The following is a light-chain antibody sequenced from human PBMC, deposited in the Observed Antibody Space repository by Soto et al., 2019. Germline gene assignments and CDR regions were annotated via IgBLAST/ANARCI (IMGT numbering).Light chain of an antibody. V-gene: IGKV1-5*01. CDR2: DAS. CDR3: QQVNVYPST. CDR1: QSISRW. Sequence: DIQMTQSPSTLSASVGDRVTITCRASQSISRWLAWSQQKPGKAPNLLIYDASTLHSGVPSRFSGGGSGTDFTLTISSLQPEDFATYYCQQVNVYPSTFGGGTKV. J-gene: IGKJ4*01.